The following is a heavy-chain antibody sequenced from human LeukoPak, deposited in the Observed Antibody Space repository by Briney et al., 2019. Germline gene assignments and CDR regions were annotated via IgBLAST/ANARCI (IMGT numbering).Heavy chain of an antibody. D-gene: IGHD3-22*01. V-gene: IGHV4-59*01. CDR1: GGSISSYY. J-gene: IGHJ3*02. CDR3: ARDAIDYYDSSGKAFDI. CDR2: IYYSGST. Sequence: SETLSLTCTVSGGSISSYYWSWIRQPPGKGLEWIGYIYYSGSTNYNPSLKSRVTISVDTSKNQFSLKLSSVTAADTAVYYCARDAIDYYDSSGKAFDIWGQGTMVIVSS.